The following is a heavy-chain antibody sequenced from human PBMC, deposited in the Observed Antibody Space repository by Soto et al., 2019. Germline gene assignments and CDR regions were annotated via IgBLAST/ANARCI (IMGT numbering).Heavy chain of an antibody. J-gene: IGHJ6*04. D-gene: IGHD2-21*02. Sequence: GESPXISCQVSGYSFTSYFIGWERQLTGKGLEWMGIIYPGDSDTRYSPSFQGQVTISADKSISTAYLQWSSLKASDTAMYYCARTRARGSCSGGDCQSNYFYYFGVDGWGKGSMVTVSS. CDR2: IYPGDSDT. CDR1: GYSFTSYF. CDR3: ARTRARGSCSGGDCQSNYFYYFGVDG. V-gene: IGHV5-51*01.